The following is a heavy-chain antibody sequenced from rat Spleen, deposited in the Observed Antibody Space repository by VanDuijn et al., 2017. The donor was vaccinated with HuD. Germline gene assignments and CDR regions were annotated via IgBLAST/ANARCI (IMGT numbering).Heavy chain of an antibody. CDR3: TRSSYIYFDY. D-gene: IGHD1-2*01. V-gene: IGHV2S63*01. Sequence: VQLKESGPGLVQPSQTLSLTCTVSGFSLTDYSVHWVRQPPGKGLEWMGVMWNGGGTTYNSALKSRLSISRDTSKSQVFLKMNSLQTEDTAIYYCTRSSYIYFDYWGQGVMVTVSS. J-gene: IGHJ2*01. CDR2: MWNGGGT. CDR1: GFSLTDYS.